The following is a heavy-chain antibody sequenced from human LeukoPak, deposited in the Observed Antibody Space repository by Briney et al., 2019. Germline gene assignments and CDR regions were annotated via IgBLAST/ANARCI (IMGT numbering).Heavy chain of an antibody. CDR2: ISGSGGST. V-gene: IGHV3-23*01. J-gene: IGHJ4*02. Sequence: GGSLRLSCVASGFTFSSYAMSWVRQAPGKGLEWVSAISGSGGSTYYADSVRGRFTISRDNSKNTLYLQMNSLRAEDTAVYYCAKDIVVVVAAATRFDYWGQGTLVTVSS. D-gene: IGHD2-15*01. CDR3: AKDIVVVVAAATRFDY. CDR1: GFTFSSYA.